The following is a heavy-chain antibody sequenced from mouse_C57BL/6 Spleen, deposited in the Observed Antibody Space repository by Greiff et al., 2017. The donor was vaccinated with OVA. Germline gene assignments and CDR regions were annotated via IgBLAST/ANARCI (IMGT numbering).Heavy chain of an antibody. V-gene: IGHV1-80*01. Sequence: VQVVESGAELVKPGASVKISCKASGYAFSSYWMNWVKQRPGKGLEWIGQIYPGDGDTNYNGKFKGKATLTADKSSSTAYMQLSSLTSEDSAVYFCARGEGFAYWGQGTLVTVSA. J-gene: IGHJ3*01. CDR3: ARGEGFAY. CDR1: GYAFSSYW. CDR2: IYPGDGDT.